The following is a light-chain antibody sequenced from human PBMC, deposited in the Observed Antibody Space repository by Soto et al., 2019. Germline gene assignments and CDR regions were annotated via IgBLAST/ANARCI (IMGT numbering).Light chain of an antibody. CDR1: QSVYRNY. V-gene: IGKV3-20*01. CDR2: GVS. Sequence: EVVFTQSPGTLYLSPGERATLSCRASQSVYRNYLAWYQQKPGQAPRLLISGVSKRATGIPDRFSGDGAGTEFTLTISRLEPEDFALYICHQYDGSTITFGQGTRLENK. CDR3: HQYDGSTIT. J-gene: IGKJ5*01.